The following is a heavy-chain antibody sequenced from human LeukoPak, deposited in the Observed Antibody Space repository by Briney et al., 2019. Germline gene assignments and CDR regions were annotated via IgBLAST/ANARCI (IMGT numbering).Heavy chain of an antibody. CDR3: AREADYGGTFDY. Sequence: GGSLRLSCAASGFTFSSYSMNWVRQAPGKGLEWVSSISSSSSYIYYADSVEGRFTISRDNAKNSLYLQMNSLRAEDTAVYYCAREADYGGTFDYWGQGTLVTVSS. CDR2: ISSSSSYI. V-gene: IGHV3-21*01. CDR1: GFTFSSYS. J-gene: IGHJ4*02. D-gene: IGHD4-23*01.